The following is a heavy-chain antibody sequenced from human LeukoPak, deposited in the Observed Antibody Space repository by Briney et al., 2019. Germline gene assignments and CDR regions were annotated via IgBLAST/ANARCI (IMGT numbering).Heavy chain of an antibody. J-gene: IGHJ4*02. D-gene: IGHD6-19*01. V-gene: IGHV4-59*01. CDR1: GGSISSDY. Sequence: ASETLSLTCTVSGGSISSDYWSWLRQPPGEGLEWIAYINNNGRTDYNPSLKSRVTISMDTSKNQFSLKVTSVTAADTAVYYCATGAGWYRHWGQGTLVTVSS. CDR2: INNNGRT. CDR3: ATGAGWYRH.